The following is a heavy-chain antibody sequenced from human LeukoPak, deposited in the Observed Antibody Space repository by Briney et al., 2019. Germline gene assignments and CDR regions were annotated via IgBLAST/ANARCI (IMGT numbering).Heavy chain of an antibody. J-gene: IGHJ4*02. D-gene: IGHD2-2*01. V-gene: IGHV3-23*01. CDR3: AQAPDTSWYYFDY. Sequence: PGGSLRLSCAASGLTFSSYAMTWVRQAPGKGLEWVSGISGSGDSTYYADPVKGRFTISRDNSKNTLDLQMNSLRAEDTAVYYCAQAPDTSWYYFDYWGQGTLVTVSS. CDR2: ISGSGDST. CDR1: GLTFSSYA.